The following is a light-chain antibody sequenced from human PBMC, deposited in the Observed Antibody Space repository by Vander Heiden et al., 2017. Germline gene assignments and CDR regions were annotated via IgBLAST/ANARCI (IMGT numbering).Light chain of an antibody. CDR1: QFIGND. CDR2: AAS. CDR3: LQDHSFPWA. V-gene: IGKV1-6*01. Sequence: AIQMTQSPPSLPASVGDRVTITCRASQFIGNDLTWYQQKPGRAPKFLISAASSLQSGLQSGVTSRFSGSGSGTDFTLTISSLQPEDFATYYCLQDHSFPWALGQGTKVEI. J-gene: IGKJ1*01.